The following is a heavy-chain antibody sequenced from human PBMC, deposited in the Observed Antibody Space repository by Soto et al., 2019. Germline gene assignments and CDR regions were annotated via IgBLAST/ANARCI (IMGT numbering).Heavy chain of an antibody. V-gene: IGHV2-26*01. J-gene: IGHJ5*02. CDR1: GLSITDSEMG. CDR3: ARRHMAVAVSPWFDP. CDR2: IDSSGEK. D-gene: IGHD3-10*01. Sequence: QGTLKESGPVLLKPTETLTLRCTVSGLSITDSEMGVSWIRQPPGQPLEWLAHIDSSGEKSYRTFLKSRLGISKDPSKSQIVLTMTNMDPADTATYYCARRHMAVAVSPWFDPWGQGIPVTVSS.